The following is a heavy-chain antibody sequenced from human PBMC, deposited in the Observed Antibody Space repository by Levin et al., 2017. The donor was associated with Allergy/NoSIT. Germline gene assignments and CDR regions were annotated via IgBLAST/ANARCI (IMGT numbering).Heavy chain of an antibody. CDR1: GFTFSSYW. Sequence: PGGSLRLSCAASGFTFSSYWMSWVRQAPGKGLEWVANIKQDGSEKYYVDSVKGRFTISRDNAKNSLYLQMNSLRAEDTAVYYCASGYSYGFYYYGMDVWGQGTTVTVSS. J-gene: IGHJ6*02. D-gene: IGHD5-18*01. V-gene: IGHV3-7*01. CDR2: IKQDGSEK. CDR3: ASGYSYGFYYYGMDV.